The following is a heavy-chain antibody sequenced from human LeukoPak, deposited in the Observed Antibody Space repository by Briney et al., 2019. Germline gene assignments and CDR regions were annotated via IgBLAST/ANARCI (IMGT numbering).Heavy chain of an antibody. Sequence: PGGSLRLSCASSGFTFSVHAMHWVRQAPGKGLEWVAVISYADGSMKYYADSVRGRFTISRDNSKNSLYPQMNSLRADDTAVYFCARVGEYCSGGSCFHAFDIWGQGTMVTVSS. J-gene: IGHJ3*02. CDR1: GFTFSVHA. CDR2: ISYADGSMK. V-gene: IGHV3-30*01. CDR3: ARVGEYCSGGSCFHAFDI. D-gene: IGHD2-15*01.